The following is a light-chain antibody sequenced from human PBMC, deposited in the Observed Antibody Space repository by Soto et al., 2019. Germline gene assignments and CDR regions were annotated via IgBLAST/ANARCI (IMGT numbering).Light chain of an antibody. CDR1: SSNIGSNT. V-gene: IGLV1-44*01. CDR2: NNN. Sequence: QSVLTQSPSASGTPGQRVTISCSGSSSNIGSNTVNWYQQLPGTAPKLLIYNNNQRPSGVPDRFSGSKSGTSASLAISGLQSEDEADYYCAAWDDSLNGLVFGTGTQLTVL. CDR3: AAWDDSLNGLV. J-gene: IGLJ7*01.